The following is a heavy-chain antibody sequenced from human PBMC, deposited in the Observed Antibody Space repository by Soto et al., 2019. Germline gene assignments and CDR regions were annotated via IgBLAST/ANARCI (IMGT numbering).Heavy chain of an antibody. J-gene: IGHJ3*02. CDR1: GYTFTGYG. CDR3: ARGRIAAAGTNAVNAFDI. CDR2: ISANNGKT. V-gene: IGHV1-18*04. Sequence: GASVKVSCKASGYTFTGYGIAWVRQAPGQGLEWMGWISANNGKTDYAQTLQGRVTMTTDTSTTTAYMELSSLRSEDTAVYYCARGRIAAAGTNAVNAFDIWGQGTMVTVSS. D-gene: IGHD6-13*01.